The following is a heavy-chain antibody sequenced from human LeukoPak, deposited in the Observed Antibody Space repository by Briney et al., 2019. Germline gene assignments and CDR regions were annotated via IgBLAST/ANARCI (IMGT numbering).Heavy chain of an antibody. V-gene: IGHV3-11*04. J-gene: IGHJ4*02. D-gene: IGHD3-10*01. CDR1: GFTFSDYY. CDR3: ARGSRLLWFGELFTPDY. Sequence: PGGSLRLSCAASGFTFSDYYMSWIRQAPGKGLEWVSYISTSGTTTYYGDSVKGRFTISRDNAKNSLYLQMNSLRAEDTAVYYCARGSRLLWFGELFTPDYWGQGALVTVSS. CDR2: ISTSGTTT.